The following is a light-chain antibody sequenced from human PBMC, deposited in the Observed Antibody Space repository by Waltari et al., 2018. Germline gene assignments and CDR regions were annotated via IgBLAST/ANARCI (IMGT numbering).Light chain of an antibody. CDR2: RAS. V-gene: IGKV3-15*01. CDR1: QNVYTN. CDR3: QQYNNWPPIT. J-gene: IGKJ5*01. Sequence: EIVMTQSPATLSVSPGERATLSCRASQNVYTNLAWYQQGPGQPPRLLIYRASTRASGIPARFSGSGSGTEFTLTISSLQSEDSAVYYCQQYNNWPPITFGRGTRLEIK.